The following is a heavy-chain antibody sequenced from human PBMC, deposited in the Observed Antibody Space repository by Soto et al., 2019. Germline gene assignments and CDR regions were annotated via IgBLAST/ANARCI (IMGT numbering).Heavy chain of an antibody. D-gene: IGHD6-13*01. CDR1: GGSFSGYY. J-gene: IGHJ4*02. Sequence: QVQLQQWGAGLLKPSETLSLTCAVYGGSFSGYYWSWIRQPPGKGLEWIGEINHSGSTNYNPSLKRRVTISVDTSKNQFSLKLSSVTAADTAVYYCARGSSSREFDYWGQGTLVTVSS. V-gene: IGHV4-34*01. CDR3: ARGSSSREFDY. CDR2: INHSGST.